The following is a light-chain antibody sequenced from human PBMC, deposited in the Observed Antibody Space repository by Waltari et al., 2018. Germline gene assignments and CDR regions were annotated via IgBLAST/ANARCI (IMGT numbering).Light chain of an antibody. CDR1: SHDAGGYNA. CDR2: DVS. Sequence: QSALTQPAPVSGSPGQSVPIFCAGTSHDAGGYNAVSWYQDHPGQAPRVIIYDVSDRPSGVSDRFSGSKSGNTASLTISGLQAEDEADYYCSSQSSNDVVLFGGGTKLTVL. J-gene: IGLJ2*01. V-gene: IGLV2-14*03. CDR3: SSQSSNDVVL.